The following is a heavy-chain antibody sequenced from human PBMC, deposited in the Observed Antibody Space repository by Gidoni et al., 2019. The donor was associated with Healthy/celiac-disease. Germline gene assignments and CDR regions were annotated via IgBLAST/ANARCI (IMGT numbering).Heavy chain of an antibody. J-gene: IGHJ3*02. Sequence: QVQLVESGGGVVQPGRSLRLSCAASGVTFSRYGMHWVRQAPGKGLEWVAVIWYDGSNKYYADSVKGRFTISRDNSKNTLYLQMNSLRAEDTAVYYCAREGPATGAFDIWGQGTMVTVSS. CDR3: AREGPATGAFDI. CDR2: IWYDGSNK. D-gene: IGHD2-15*01. V-gene: IGHV3-33*01. CDR1: GVTFSRYG.